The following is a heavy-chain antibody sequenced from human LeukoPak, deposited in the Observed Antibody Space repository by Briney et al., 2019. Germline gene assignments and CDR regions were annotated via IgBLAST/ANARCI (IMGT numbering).Heavy chain of an antibody. Sequence: GGSLRLSCVVSGFTFSSYVMSWVRQAPGKGLEWVSSISSSSTYVYYADSVKGRSTISRDNAKNSLYLQMNSLRVEDMAVYYCARVGYMVPGPSNFDYWGQGTLVTVSS. CDR2: ISSSSTYV. CDR1: GFTFSSYV. V-gene: IGHV3-21*01. D-gene: IGHD1-1*01. CDR3: ARVGYMVPGPSNFDY. J-gene: IGHJ4*02.